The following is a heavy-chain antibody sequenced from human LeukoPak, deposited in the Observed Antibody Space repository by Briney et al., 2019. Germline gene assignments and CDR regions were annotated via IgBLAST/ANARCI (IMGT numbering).Heavy chain of an antibody. D-gene: IGHD3-10*01. CDR2: INHSGST. J-gene: IGHJ4*02. CDR1: GGSFSGYY. Sequence: SETLSLTCAVYGGSFSGYYWSWIRQPPGKGLEWIGEINHSGSTNYNPSLKSRVTISVDTSKNQFSLKLSSVTAADTAVYYCARALCGSGSRGAFDYRGQGTLVTVSS. CDR3: ARALCGSGSRGAFDY. V-gene: IGHV4-34*01.